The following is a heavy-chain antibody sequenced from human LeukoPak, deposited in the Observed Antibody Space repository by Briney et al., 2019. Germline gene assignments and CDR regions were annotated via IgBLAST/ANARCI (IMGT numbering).Heavy chain of an antibody. D-gene: IGHD6-13*01. V-gene: IGHV3-21*01. CDR3: ARGGQQLVLGSTTDY. Sequence: GGSLRLSCADSGFTFSTYTMNWVRQAPGKGLEWISSISSGSRYIYYANSVKGRFTISRDNAKNTLYLQMNSLRAEDTAVYYCARGGQQLVLGSTTDYWGQGTLVTVSS. CDR1: GFTFSTYT. J-gene: IGHJ4*02. CDR2: ISSGSRYI.